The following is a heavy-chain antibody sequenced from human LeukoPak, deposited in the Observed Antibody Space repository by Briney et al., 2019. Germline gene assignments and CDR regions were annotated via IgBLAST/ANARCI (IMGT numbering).Heavy chain of an antibody. D-gene: IGHD2-15*01. CDR1: GGSFSGYY. J-gene: IGHJ4*02. Sequence: ASETLSLTCAVYGGSFSGYYWSWIRQPPGKGLEWIGGINHSGSTNYNPSLKSRVTISVDTSKNQFSLKLSSVTAADTAVYYCAKARRYCSGGSCSTYFDYWGQGTLVTVSS. CDR2: INHSGST. CDR3: AKARRYCSGGSCSTYFDY. V-gene: IGHV4-34*01.